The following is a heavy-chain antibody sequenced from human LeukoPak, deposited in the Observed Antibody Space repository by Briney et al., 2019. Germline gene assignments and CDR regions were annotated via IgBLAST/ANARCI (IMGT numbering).Heavy chain of an antibody. CDR2: ISSSGSTI. J-gene: IGHJ6*03. Sequence: GGSLRLSCAASGFTFSSYEMNWVRQAPGKGLEWVSYISSSGSTIYYADSVKGRFTISRDNSKNTLYLQLNSLRAEDTAVYYCAKGGGAFRENYYYMDVWGKGTTVTISS. CDR1: GFTFSSYE. D-gene: IGHD3-16*01. V-gene: IGHV3-48*03. CDR3: AKGGGAFRENYYYMDV.